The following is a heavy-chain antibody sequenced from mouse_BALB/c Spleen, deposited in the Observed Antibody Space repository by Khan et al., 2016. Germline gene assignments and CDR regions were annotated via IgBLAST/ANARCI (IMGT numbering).Heavy chain of an antibody. V-gene: IGHV5-6-5*01. CDR1: GFTFSSYV. CDR3: ARGDYERGYYYSIDY. J-gene: IGHJ4*01. D-gene: IGHD2-13*01. Sequence: EVELVESGGGLVKPGGSLKLSCAASGFTFSSYVMSWVRQTPEKRLEWVASISTGGDIYYPDSVKGRFTISRDNARNILYLQMASLRSEDTAMYYCARGDYERGYYYSIDYWGQGTSVTVSS. CDR2: ISTGGDI.